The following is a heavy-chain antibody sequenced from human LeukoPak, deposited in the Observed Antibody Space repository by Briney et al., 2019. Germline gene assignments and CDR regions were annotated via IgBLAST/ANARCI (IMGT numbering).Heavy chain of an antibody. V-gene: IGHV4-59*08. Sequence: SETLSLTCTVSGGSISRYYWSWIRQPPGKGLEWIAYISYSGSTNYNPSLRSRVTISLDTSKNHFSLNLSSVTAADTAVYYCARQNSGYDLGPFAYWGQGILVTVSS. D-gene: IGHD5-12*01. CDR3: ARQNSGYDLGPFAY. CDR1: GGSISRYY. CDR2: ISYSGST. J-gene: IGHJ4*02.